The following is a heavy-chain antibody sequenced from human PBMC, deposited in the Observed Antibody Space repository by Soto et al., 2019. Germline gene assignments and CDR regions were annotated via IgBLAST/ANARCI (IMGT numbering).Heavy chain of an antibody. J-gene: IGHJ4*02. V-gene: IGHV3-21*01. D-gene: IGHD6-13*01. CDR2: ITYRSSYV. Sequence: GGSLRLSCAASGFTFSDYNMNWVRQAPGKGLEWVSYITYRSSYVYYADSVKGRFTISRDNARNSLYLQMNSLTTEDTAIYYCARWNGSNWYPLDYWGQGTLVTVSS. CDR1: GFTFSDYN. CDR3: ARWNGSNWYPLDY.